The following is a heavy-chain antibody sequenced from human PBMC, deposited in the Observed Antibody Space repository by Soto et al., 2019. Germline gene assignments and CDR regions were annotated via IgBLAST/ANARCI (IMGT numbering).Heavy chain of an antibody. D-gene: IGHD2-2*01. CDR1: GFTFGDYA. Sequence: GGSLRLSCTASGFTFGDYAMSWVRQAPGKGLEWVGFIRSKAYGGTTEYAASVKGRFTISRDDSKSIAYMQMNSLKTEDTAVYYWTRERDIVVVPATLRNYYYYGMDVWGQATTVTVSS. J-gene: IGHJ6*02. V-gene: IGHV3-49*04. CDR3: TRERDIVVVPATLRNYYYYGMDV. CDR2: IRSKAYGGTT.